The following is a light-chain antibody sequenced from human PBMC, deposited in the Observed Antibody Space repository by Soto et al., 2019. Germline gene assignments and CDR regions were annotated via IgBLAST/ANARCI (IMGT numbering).Light chain of an antibody. Sequence: DIVMTQSPDSLAVSLGERATINCRSSQSVLYYSNNKNFLAWYQQKPGQSPQLLIYWASTRESGVPDRFSGSGSETDFTLTISSLQAEDVAVYYCQQYYTSPPTFGQGTKLEIK. CDR1: QSVLYYSNNKNF. V-gene: IGKV4-1*01. CDR3: QQYYTSPPT. CDR2: WAS. J-gene: IGKJ2*01.